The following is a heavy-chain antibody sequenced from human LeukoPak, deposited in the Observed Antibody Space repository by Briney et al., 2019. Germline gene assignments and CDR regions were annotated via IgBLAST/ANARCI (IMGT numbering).Heavy chain of an antibody. Sequence: SETLSLTCNVSGDSVNNTNYYWAWIRQPPGKGLEWIGSIYYRGNTYFNPSLKSRTTLSVDSSMNQFSLKLTSVTAADTAMFFCARVTYRSSSPFFNFWGQGTLVTVSS. CDR3: ARVTYRSSSPFFNF. CDR2: IYYRGNT. J-gene: IGHJ4*02. D-gene: IGHD6-6*01. V-gene: IGHV4-39*07. CDR1: GDSVNNTNYY.